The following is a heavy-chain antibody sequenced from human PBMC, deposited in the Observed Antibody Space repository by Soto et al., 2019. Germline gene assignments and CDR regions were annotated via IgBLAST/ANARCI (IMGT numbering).Heavy chain of an antibody. D-gene: IGHD7-27*01. CDR1: GGSFSCSY. J-gene: IGHJ1*01. Sequence: SETLSLTCAVYGGSFSCSYWSWIRQPPGKGLEWIGDINHSGSTSYNPSLKSRVTISLDTSKNQFSLNLSSVTAADTAVYYCVXRVRTWGTGIPNEYFQHWGQGTLVTVSS. CDR2: INHSGST. V-gene: IGHV4-34*01. CDR3: VXRVRTWGTGIPNEYFQH.